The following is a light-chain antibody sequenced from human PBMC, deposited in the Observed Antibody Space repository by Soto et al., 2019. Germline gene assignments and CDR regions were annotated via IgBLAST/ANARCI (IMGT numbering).Light chain of an antibody. CDR1: QSINSW. V-gene: IGKV1-5*01. CDR2: DAS. J-gene: IGKJ1*01. CDR3: QQYHTYSRT. Sequence: DIQMTQFPSTLSASVGASVTITCRASQSINSWLAWYQQKPGTAPKLLIYDASRLQSGVPSSFSGSGSGTEFTLTITSLQPGDFATYYCQQYHTYSRTFGQGTKVDIK.